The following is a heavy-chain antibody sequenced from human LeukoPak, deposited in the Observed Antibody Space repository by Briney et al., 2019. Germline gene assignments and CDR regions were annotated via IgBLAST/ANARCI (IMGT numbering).Heavy chain of an antibody. J-gene: IGHJ4*02. CDR3: AIYILTGYYTDY. CDR2: ISSSSSYI. D-gene: IGHD3-9*01. CDR1: GFTFSSDS. V-gene: IGHV3-21*01. Sequence: GGSLRLSCAASGFTFSSDSMNWVRQAPGKGLDWVSSISSSSSYIYYADSVKGRFTISRDNAKNSMYLQMNSLRAEDTAVYYCAIYILTGYYTDYWGQGTLVTVSS.